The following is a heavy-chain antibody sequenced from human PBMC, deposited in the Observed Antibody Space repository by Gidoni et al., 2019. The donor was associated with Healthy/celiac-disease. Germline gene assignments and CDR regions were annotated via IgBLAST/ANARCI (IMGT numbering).Heavy chain of an antibody. CDR3: ARSVTGLAVYYGMDV. D-gene: IGHD1-20*01. V-gene: IGHV3-66*02. CDR1: GLTVGSNY. CDR2: IYSGGST. J-gene: IGHJ6*02. Sequence: EVQLVESGGGLVQPGGSLRLSFSASGLTVGSNYMSWVRQAPGKGLEWVSVIYSGGSTYYADSVKGRFTISRDNSKNTLYLQMNSLRAEDTAVYYCARSVTGLAVYYGMDVWGQGTTVTVSS.